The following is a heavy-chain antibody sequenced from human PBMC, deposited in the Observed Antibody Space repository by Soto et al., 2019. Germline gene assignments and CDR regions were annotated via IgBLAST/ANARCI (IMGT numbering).Heavy chain of an antibody. J-gene: IGHJ4*02. CDR3: ARYGVYYGFDY. D-gene: IGHD2-8*01. Sequence: SETLSLTCTVSGGSLSSRSYYWGWIRQPPGKGLEWIGNIYYSGSPYYNPSLKSRVTISVDTSKNQFSLNLTSVTAADTAVYYCARYGVYYGFDYWGQGTLVTVSS. V-gene: IGHV4-39*01. CDR1: GGSLSSRSYY. CDR2: IYYSGSP.